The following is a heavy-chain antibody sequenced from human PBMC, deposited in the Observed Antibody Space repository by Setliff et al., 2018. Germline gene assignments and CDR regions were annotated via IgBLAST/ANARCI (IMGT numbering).Heavy chain of an antibody. CDR1: GGTFSIYA. D-gene: IGHD3-16*01. CDR3: ARNGKAGEIMRSYYYYMDV. V-gene: IGHV1-69*13. CDR2: IIPILGTV. Sequence: GASVKVSCKASGGTFSIYAITWVRRAPGQGLEWMGGIIPILGTVNYAQKFQGRVTITADEPTSTAYMELSSLRSEDTAVYYCARNGKAGEIMRSYYYYMDVWGKGTTVTVSS. J-gene: IGHJ6*03.